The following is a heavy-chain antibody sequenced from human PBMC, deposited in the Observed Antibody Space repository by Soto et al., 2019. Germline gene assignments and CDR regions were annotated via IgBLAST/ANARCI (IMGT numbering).Heavy chain of an antibody. V-gene: IGHV1-69*02. D-gene: IGHD3-3*02. CDR3: ARHLAGNRDY. CDR2: IIPILGIA. CDR1: GGTFSSYT. Sequence: SVKVSCKASGGTFSSYTISWVRQAPGQGLEWMGRIIPILGIANYAQKFQGRFTISRDNAKNTLYLQMNSLRAEDTAVYYCARHLAGNRDYWGQGTLVTVSS. J-gene: IGHJ4*02.